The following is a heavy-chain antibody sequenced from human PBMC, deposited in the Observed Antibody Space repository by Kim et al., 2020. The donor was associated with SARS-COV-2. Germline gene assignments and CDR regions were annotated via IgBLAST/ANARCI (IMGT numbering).Heavy chain of an antibody. CDR2: IYYSGST. J-gene: IGHJ5*02. D-gene: IGHD5-12*01. CDR1: GGSISSSSYY. V-gene: IGHV4-39*01. Sequence: SETLSLTCTVSGGSISSSSYYWGWIRQPPGKGLEWIGSIYYSGSTYYNPSLKSRVTISVDTSKNQFSLKLSSVTAADTAVYYCARDSGYESTNWFDPWGQGTLVTVSS. CDR3: ARDSGYESTNWFDP.